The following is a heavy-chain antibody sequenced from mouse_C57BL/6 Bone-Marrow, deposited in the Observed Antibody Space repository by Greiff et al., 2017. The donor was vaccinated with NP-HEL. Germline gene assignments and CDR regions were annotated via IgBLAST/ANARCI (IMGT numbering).Heavy chain of an antibody. CDR3: ARLPYYYGSSYGFAY. V-gene: IGHV1-77*01. Sequence: VKLVESGAELVKPGASVKISCKASGYTFTDYYINWVKQRPGQGLEWIGKIGPGSGSTYYNEKFKGKATLTADKSSSTAYMQLSSLTSEDSAVYFCARLPYYYGSSYGFAYWGQGTLVTVSA. CDR1: GYTFTDYY. D-gene: IGHD1-1*01. CDR2: IGPGSGST. J-gene: IGHJ3*01.